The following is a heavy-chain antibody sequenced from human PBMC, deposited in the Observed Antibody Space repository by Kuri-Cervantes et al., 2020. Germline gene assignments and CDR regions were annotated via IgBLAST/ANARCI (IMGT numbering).Heavy chain of an antibody. J-gene: IGHJ5*02. Sequence: GESLKISCAASGFTVSSNYMSWVRQAPGKGLEWVSVIYSGGSTYYADSVKGRFTISRDNAKNPLYLQMNSLRAEDTAVYYCAREQGYCSSTSCYDWFDPWGQGTLVTVSS. CDR3: AREQGYCSSTSCYDWFDP. D-gene: IGHD2-2*01. CDR1: GFTVSSNY. V-gene: IGHV3-66*01. CDR2: IYSGGST.